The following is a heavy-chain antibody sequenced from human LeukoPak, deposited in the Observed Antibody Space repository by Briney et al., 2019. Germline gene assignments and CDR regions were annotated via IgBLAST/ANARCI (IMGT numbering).Heavy chain of an antibody. CDR2: IWYDGSNK. V-gene: IGHV3-33*01. J-gene: IGHJ4*02. CDR1: GFTFSSYG. CDR3: ARDHVVRGVIIKPLDY. Sequence: GGSLRLSCVASGFTFSSYGMHWVRQAPGKGLEWVAVIWYDGSNKYYADSVKGRFTISRDNSKNTLYLQMNSLRAEDTAVYYCARDHVVRGVIIKPLDYWGQGTLVTVSS. D-gene: IGHD3-10*01.